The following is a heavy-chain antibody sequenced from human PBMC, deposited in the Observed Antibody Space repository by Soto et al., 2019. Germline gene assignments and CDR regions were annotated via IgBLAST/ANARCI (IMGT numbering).Heavy chain of an antibody. J-gene: IGHJ4*02. Sequence: SETLSLTCTVSGYSISNGYYWAGIRQSPGKGLEWIGSVYQTVSAYYNPSLESRVSILVDIAKNHFSLRLNSVTAAVTAVYFCARGKGHINPFDFWGPGMLVTVSS. CDR3: ARGKGHINPFDF. CDR1: GYSISNGYY. V-gene: IGHV4-38-2*02. CDR2: VYQTVSA.